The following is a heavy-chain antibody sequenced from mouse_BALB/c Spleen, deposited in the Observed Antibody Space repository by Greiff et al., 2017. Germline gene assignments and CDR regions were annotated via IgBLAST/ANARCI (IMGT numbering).Heavy chain of an antibody. D-gene: IGHD2-4*01. J-gene: IGHJ4*01. Sequence: DVKLVESGGGLVQPGGSRKLSCAASGFTFSSFGMHWVRQAPEKGLEWVAYISSGSSTIYYADTVKGRFTISRDNPKNTLFLQMTSLRSEDTAMYYCARVYDYDGRYYAMDYWGQGTSVTVSS. CDR2: ISSGSSTI. V-gene: IGHV5-17*02. CDR1: GFTFSSFG. CDR3: ARVYDYDGRYYAMDY.